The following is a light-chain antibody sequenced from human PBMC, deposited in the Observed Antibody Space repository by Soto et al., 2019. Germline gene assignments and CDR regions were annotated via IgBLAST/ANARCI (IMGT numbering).Light chain of an antibody. J-gene: IGKJ5*01. Sequence: DIQXTXXXXSXSASXGXXXXXTXXAXXXFXXYLAWYQQKPGKVPKLLIYAASTLQSGLPSRFSGSRSGTDFTLTISSLQPEDVATYYCQKYNSAPLFGQGTRLEIK. CDR2: AAS. CDR1: XXFXXY. V-gene: IGKV1-27*01. CDR3: QKYNSAPL.